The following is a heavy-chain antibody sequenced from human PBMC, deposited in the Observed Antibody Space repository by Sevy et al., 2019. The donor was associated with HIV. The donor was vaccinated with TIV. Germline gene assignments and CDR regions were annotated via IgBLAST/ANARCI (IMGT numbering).Heavy chain of an antibody. CDR2: ISSDGTKE. J-gene: IGHJ6*02. CDR1: GFTFSIYV. D-gene: IGHD2-21*02. Sequence: GGSLRLSCAASGFTFSIYVIHWVRQAPGKGLEWVAVISSDGTKEYCADSVKGRFTISRDNSKNTMYLQMNSLRVEDTAVYYCARDLPSAVTDPFYYYGLAVWGQGTTVTVSS. V-gene: IGHV3-30*04. CDR3: ARDLPSAVTDPFYYYGLAV.